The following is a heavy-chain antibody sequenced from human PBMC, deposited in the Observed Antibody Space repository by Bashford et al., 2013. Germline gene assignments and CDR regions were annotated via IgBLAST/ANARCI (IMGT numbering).Heavy chain of an antibody. CDR2: INPNSGGT. J-gene: IGHJ6*02. V-gene: IGHV1-2*02. D-gene: IGHD6-13*01. CDR1: GYTFTGYY. Sequence: ASVKVSCKASGYTFTGYYMHWVRQAPGQGLEWMGWINPNSGGTNYAQKLQGRVTMTTDTSTSTAYMELRSLRSDDTAVYYCARWPYSSSEGYYYYYGMDVVGQGTTV. CDR3: ARWPYSSSEGYYYYYGMDV.